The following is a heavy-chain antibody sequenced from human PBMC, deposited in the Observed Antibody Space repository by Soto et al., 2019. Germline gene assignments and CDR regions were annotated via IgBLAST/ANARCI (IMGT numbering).Heavy chain of an antibody. Sequence: PSQTLSLTCAISGDSVSSNSAAWNWIRQSPSRGLEWLGRTYYRSKWYNDYAVSVKSRITINPDTSKNQFSLQLNSVTPEDTAVYYFARAQAASPPLAILAFGGQGALDTASS. J-gene: IGHJ4*02. D-gene: IGHD3-3*02. CDR1: GDSVSSNSAA. V-gene: IGHV6-1*01. CDR3: ARAQAASPPLAILAF. CDR2: TYYRSKWYN.